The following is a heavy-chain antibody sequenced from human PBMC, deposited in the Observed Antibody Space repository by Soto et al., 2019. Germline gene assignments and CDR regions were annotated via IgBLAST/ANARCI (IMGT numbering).Heavy chain of an antibody. V-gene: IGHV3-74*01. Sequence: RLSCAASGFTFISYWMHWVRQARGNVLVWVSRINSDGSSTSYADSVKGRFTISRDNAKNTLYLQMNSLRAEDTAVYYCARDLVAARSLNSYYYGMAVWGQGTTVIVS. CDR3: ARDLVAARSLNSYYYGMAV. CDR1: GFTFISYW. CDR2: INSDGSST. D-gene: IGHD3-16*02. J-gene: IGHJ6*02.